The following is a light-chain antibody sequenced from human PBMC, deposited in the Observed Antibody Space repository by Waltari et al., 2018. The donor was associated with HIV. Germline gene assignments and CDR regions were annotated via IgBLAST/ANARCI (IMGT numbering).Light chain of an antibody. CDR2: NTD. Sequence: QSVVTQEPSFSVSPGGTITLTCGLISGPVSRGSYPSWYQQTTGQPPRTLIYNTDARSSGVPDRFSGSIVGNKAALTITGAQSEDESDYYCLLYMASGRVFGGGTRLTVL. CDR3: LLYMASGRV. CDR1: SGPVSRGSY. J-gene: IGLJ3*02. V-gene: IGLV8-61*01.